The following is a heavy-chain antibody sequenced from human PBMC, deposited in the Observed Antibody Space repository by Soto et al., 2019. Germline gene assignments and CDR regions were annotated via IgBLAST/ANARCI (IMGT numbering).Heavy chain of an antibody. J-gene: IGHJ4*02. CDR3: ARAGGYSGYDSVYYFDY. Sequence: ASVKVSCKASGGTFSSYAISWVRQAPGQGLEWMGGIIPIFGTANYAQKFQGRVTITADESTSTAYMELSSLRSEDTAVYYCARAGGYSGYDSVYYFDYWGQGTLVTVSS. CDR1: GGTFSSYA. D-gene: IGHD5-12*01. CDR2: IIPIFGTA. V-gene: IGHV1-69*13.